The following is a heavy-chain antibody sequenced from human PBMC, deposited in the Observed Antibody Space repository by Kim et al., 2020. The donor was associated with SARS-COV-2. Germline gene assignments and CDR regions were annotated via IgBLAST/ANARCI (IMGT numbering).Heavy chain of an antibody. Sequence: GESLKISCKGSGYSFTSYWIGWVRQMPGKGLEWMGIIYPGDSDTRYSPSFQGQVTISADKSISTAYLQWSSLKASDTAMYYCARQPTYYYGSGAPWWPDYYYYYGMDVWGQGTTVTVSS. D-gene: IGHD3-10*01. CDR3: ARQPTYYYGSGAPWWPDYYYYYGMDV. V-gene: IGHV5-51*01. J-gene: IGHJ6*02. CDR1: GYSFTSYW. CDR2: IYPGDSDT.